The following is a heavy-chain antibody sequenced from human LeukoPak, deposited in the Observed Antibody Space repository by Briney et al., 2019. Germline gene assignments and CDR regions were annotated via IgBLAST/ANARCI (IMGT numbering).Heavy chain of an antibody. CDR1: GYTFTSDD. CDR2: MNPNSGNT. D-gene: IGHD3-3*01. V-gene: IGHV1-8*01. Sequence: ASVKGSCKASGYTFTSDDINWVRQATGQGLEWMGWMNPNSGNTGYAQKFQGRVTMTRNTSISTAYMELSSLRSEDTAVYYCAREEFGARAWVDYWGQGTLVTVSS. CDR3: AREEFGARAWVDY. J-gene: IGHJ4*02.